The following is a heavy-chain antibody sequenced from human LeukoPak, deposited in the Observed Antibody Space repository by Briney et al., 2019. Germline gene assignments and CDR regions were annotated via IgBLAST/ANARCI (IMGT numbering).Heavy chain of an antibody. CDR3: ARMRTGDY. Sequence: SETLSLTCTVSGDSINNNNYYWGWIRQPPGKGLEWIGNIYYNGRTYYSPSLKSRGTISVDTSNNQFSLKLSSVTAADTAVYYCARMRTGDYWGQGTLVTVSS. CDR1: GDSINNNNYY. V-gene: IGHV4-39*01. CDR2: IYYNGRT. J-gene: IGHJ4*02.